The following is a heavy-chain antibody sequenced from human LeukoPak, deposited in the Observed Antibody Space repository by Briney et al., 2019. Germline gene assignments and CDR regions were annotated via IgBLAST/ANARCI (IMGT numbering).Heavy chain of an antibody. V-gene: IGHV4-59*01. Sequence: SETPSLTCTVSSGSISSYYWSWIRQPPGKGLEWIGDIYYSGSTNYNPSLKSRVTISVDTSKNQFSLKLSSVTAADTAVYYCARDGGYYGSGSYYTGRYYYYMDVWGKGTTVTVSS. CDR3: ARDGGYYGSGSYYTGRYYYYMDV. J-gene: IGHJ6*03. CDR2: IYYSGST. CDR1: SGSISSYY. D-gene: IGHD3-10*01.